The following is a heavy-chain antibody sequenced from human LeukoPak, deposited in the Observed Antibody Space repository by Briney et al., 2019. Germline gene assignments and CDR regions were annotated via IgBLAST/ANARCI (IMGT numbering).Heavy chain of an antibody. J-gene: IGHJ6*02. Sequence: ASVKVSCKASGYTFTCYGISWVRQAPGQGLEWMGWISAYNGNTNYAQKLQGRVTTTTDTSTSTAYMELRSLRSDDTAVYYCARLFGLQYAYGMDVWGQGTTVTVSS. D-gene: IGHD4-11*01. V-gene: IGHV1-18*01. CDR1: GYTFTCYG. CDR3: ARLFGLQYAYGMDV. CDR2: ISAYNGNT.